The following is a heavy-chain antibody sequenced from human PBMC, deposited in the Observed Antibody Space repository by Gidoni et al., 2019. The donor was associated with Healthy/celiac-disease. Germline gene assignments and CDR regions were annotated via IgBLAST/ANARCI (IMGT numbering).Heavy chain of an antibody. CDR2: IYTSGST. CDR3: ASGRGRNYFDY. CDR1: GGSISSGSYY. J-gene: IGHJ4*02. Sequence: QVQLQESGPGLVKPSQTLSLTCTVSGGSISSGSYYWSWIRPPAGKGLEWIGRIYTSGSTNYNPSLKSRVTISVDTSKNQFSLKLSSVTAADTAVYYCASGRGRNYFDYWGQGTLVTVSS. V-gene: IGHV4-61*02.